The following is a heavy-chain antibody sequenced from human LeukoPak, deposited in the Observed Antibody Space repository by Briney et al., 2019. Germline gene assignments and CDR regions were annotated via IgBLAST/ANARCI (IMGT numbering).Heavy chain of an antibody. J-gene: IGHJ6*02. CDR2: IYYSGST. CDR1: GGAISSYY. CDR3: ARGTIAAAGKNYYYGMDV. Sequence: SETLSLTCTVSGGAISSYYWSWIRQPPGKGLEWIGYIYYSGSTNYNPSLKSRGTISVDTSKNQLSLKLSSVTAADTAVYYCARGTIAAAGKNYYYGMDVWGQGTTVTVSS. D-gene: IGHD6-13*01. V-gene: IGHV4-59*01.